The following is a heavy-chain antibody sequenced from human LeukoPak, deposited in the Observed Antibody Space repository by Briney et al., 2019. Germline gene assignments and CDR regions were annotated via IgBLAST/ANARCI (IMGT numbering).Heavy chain of an antibody. Sequence: GGSLRLSCAASGFTFNNYAMSWVRQAPGKGLEWVSVISGLDGHTYYADSVKGRFTISRDNSRNTLYLHMNGLRAEDTAVDYCAKGVTATPYYFDSWGQGTLVIVSS. CDR1: GFTFNNYA. CDR2: ISGLDGHT. D-gene: IGHD2-15*01. J-gene: IGHJ4*02. CDR3: AKGVTATPYYFDS. V-gene: IGHV3-23*01.